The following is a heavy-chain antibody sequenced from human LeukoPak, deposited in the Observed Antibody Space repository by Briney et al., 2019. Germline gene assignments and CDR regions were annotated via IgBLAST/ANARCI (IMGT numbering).Heavy chain of an antibody. J-gene: IGHJ4*02. CDR1: GGSISSGDYY. V-gene: IGHV4-30-4*08. D-gene: IGHD2-2*01. CDR2: IYYSGST. Sequence: PSETLSLTCTVSGGSISSGDYYWSWIRQPPGKGLEWIGYIYYSGSTYYNPSLKSRVTISVDTSKNQFSLKLSSVTAADTAVYYCARFEGYCSSTSCRRYNGYDEPNFDYWGQGTLVTVSS. CDR3: ARFEGYCSSTSCRRYNGYDEPNFDY.